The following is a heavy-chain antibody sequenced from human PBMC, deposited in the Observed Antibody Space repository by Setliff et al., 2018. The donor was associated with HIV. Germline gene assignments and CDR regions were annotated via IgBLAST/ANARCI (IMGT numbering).Heavy chain of an antibody. Sequence: ASVKVSCKATGYTFSNFGISWVRQAPGQGLELMGWISVYNDNTKYAQKFRGRVTMTTDTSTSTAYMDLRSLRSDDTAVYYCARGSSPVDYFDYWGLGTLVTVSS. J-gene: IGHJ4*02. V-gene: IGHV1-18*01. CDR2: ISVYNDNT. CDR1: GYTFSNFG. CDR3: ARGSSPVDYFDY.